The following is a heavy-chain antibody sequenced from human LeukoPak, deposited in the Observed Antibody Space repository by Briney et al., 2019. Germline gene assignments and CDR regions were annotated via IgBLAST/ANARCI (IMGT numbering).Heavy chain of an antibody. CDR1: GGSFSGYY. Sequence: SQTLSLTCAVYGGSFSGYYWSWIRQPPGKGLEWIGEINHSGSTNYNPSLKSRVTISVDTSKNQFSLKLSSVTAADTAVYYCARKYSSSSYNWFDPWGQGTLVTVSS. V-gene: IGHV4-34*01. CDR2: INHSGST. D-gene: IGHD6-13*01. J-gene: IGHJ5*02. CDR3: ARKYSSSSYNWFDP.